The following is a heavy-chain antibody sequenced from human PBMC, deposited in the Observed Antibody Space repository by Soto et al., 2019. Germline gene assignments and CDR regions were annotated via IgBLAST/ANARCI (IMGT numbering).Heavy chain of an antibody. J-gene: IGHJ4*02. V-gene: IGHV1-18*04. D-gene: IGHD2-21*01. CDR3: ARSIRVASPGDY. CDR2: ISAHSGHA. Sequence: QVQLLQSGAEVKKPGASVKVSCKTSGYTFTNYGITWVRQAPGQGLEWMGWISAHSGHANYEQKFQGRVTMTTDPSTSTAYMELRSLRSDDTALYFCARSIRVASPGDYWGQGTLVTVSS. CDR1: GYTFTNYG.